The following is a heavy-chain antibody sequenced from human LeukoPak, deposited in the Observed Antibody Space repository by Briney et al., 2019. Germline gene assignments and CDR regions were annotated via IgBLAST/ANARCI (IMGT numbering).Heavy chain of an antibody. J-gene: IGHJ6*03. V-gene: IGHV5-51*01. CDR2: IYPGDSDT. Sequence: GESLKISCKGSGYSFTSYWIGWARQMPGKGLEWMGIIYPGDSDTRYSPSFQGQVTISADKSISTAYLQWSSLKASDTAMYYCARHSTHNYYYYYMDVWGKGTTVTVSS. D-gene: IGHD3-3*02. CDR3: ARHSTHNYYYYYMDV. CDR1: GYSFTSYW.